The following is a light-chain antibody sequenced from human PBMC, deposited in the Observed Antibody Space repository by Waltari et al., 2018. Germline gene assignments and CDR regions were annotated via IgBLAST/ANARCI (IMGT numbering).Light chain of an antibody. Sequence: QCVLTQPHSASGTPEQRVTIYCSGSSTDIGSTYVNFFQQLPGMAPQLLICNINQRPSGVPGRFSGSKSGTSASLAISWLRTEDEADYCAAWDDTLSGPGVFGGGANLAVL. J-gene: IGLJ3*02. CDR3: AAWDDTLSGPGV. CDR2: NIN. CDR1: STDIGSTY. V-gene: IGLV1-47*01.